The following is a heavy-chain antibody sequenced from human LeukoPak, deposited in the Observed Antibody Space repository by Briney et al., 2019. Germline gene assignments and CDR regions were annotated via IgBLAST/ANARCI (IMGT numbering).Heavy chain of an antibody. D-gene: IGHD3-3*01. CDR3: ARGFLDMDV. CDR2: IKKDGSEK. J-gene: IGHJ6*03. Sequence: PGGSLRLSCEVSGFTFSSYWMNWPRQAPGKGLEWVANIKKDGSEKYYVDSVKGRFTISRDNAKNSLYLQMNSLRAEDTAFYYCARGFLDMDVWGKGTTVTVSS. CDR1: GFTFSSYW. V-gene: IGHV3-7*01.